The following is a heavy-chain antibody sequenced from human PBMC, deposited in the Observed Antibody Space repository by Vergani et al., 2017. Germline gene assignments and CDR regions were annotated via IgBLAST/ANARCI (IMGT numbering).Heavy chain of an antibody. CDR1: GSTFSGYS. Sequence: EVQLVESGGGLVKPGGSLRLSCAASGSTFSGYSMNWVRQAPGKGLEWVAFIGSSGPYINYADSVKGRFIISRDNTNNSLFLQLRSLRAEDAAVYYCARDCTSGGCPDNYGMDVWGQGATVTVSS. V-gene: IGHV3-21*06. CDR3: ARDCTSGGCPDNYGMDV. CDR2: IGSSGPYI. J-gene: IGHJ6*02. D-gene: IGHD2-8*01.